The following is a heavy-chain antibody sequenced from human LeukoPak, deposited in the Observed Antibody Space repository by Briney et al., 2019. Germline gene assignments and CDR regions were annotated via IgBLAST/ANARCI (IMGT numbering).Heavy chain of an antibody. Sequence: SETLSLTRTVSGGSISSSSYYWGWIRQPPGKGLEWIGSIYYSGSTYYNPSLKSRVTISVDTSKNQFSLKLSSVTAADTAVYYCARQGAFNYWGQGTLVTVSS. CDR3: ARQGAFNY. J-gene: IGHJ4*02. CDR1: GGSISSSSYY. CDR2: IYYSGST. D-gene: IGHD3-16*01. V-gene: IGHV4-39*01.